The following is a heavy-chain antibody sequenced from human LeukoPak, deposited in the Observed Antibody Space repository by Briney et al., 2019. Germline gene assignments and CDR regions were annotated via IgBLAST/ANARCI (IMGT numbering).Heavy chain of an antibody. CDR1: GGSFSGYY. V-gene: IGHV4-34*01. CDR3: APGATRPGIP. CDR2: INHSGST. J-gene: IGHJ5*02. Sequence: SETLSLTCAVHGGSFSGYYWSWIRQPPGKGLEWIGQINHSGSTNYSPSLKSRVTISVDTSRKQFTLKLSSVTAADTAVYYCAPGATRPGIPWGRGTLVTVSS. D-gene: IGHD1-26*01.